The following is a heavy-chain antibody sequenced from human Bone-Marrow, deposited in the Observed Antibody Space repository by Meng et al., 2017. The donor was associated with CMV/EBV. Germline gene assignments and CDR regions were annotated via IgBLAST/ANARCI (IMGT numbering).Heavy chain of an antibody. D-gene: IGHD4-23*01. Sequence: GESLKISCAASGFTFSSYEMNWVRPAPGKGLELVSVIYSRGSTYYAYSVKGRFTISRDNSKNTLYLQMNSLRAEDPAVYYCAREFVNNGGNSFDYWGQGTLVTVSS. CDR3: AREFVNNGGNSFDY. CDR1: GFTFSSYE. J-gene: IGHJ4*02. CDR2: IYSRGST. V-gene: IGHV3-66*03.